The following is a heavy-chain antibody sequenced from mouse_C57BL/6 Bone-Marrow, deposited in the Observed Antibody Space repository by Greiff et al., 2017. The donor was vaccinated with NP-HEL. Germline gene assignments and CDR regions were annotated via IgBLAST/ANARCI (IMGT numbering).Heavy chain of an antibody. Sequence: EVQLQQSGAELVRPGASVKLSCTASGFNIKDYYMHWVKQRPEQGLEWIGRIDPEDGDTEYAPKFQGKGTMTADTSSNTAYLQLSSLTSEDTAVYYCTTRFITTVVRYFDVWGTGTTVTVAS. CDR3: TTRFITTVVRYFDV. V-gene: IGHV14-1*01. J-gene: IGHJ1*03. CDR1: GFNIKDYY. CDR2: IDPEDGDT. D-gene: IGHD1-1*01.